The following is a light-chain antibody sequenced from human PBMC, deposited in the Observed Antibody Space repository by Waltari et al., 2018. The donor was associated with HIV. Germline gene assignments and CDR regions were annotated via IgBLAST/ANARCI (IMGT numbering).Light chain of an antibody. CDR1: RSNLATRS. CDR3: SVWDVTRNGLV. J-gene: IGLJ2*01. V-gene: IGLV1-44*01. CDR2: TTT. Sequence: QPLLTQSPSASRTPGQRFNISCFGPRSNLATRSAPSYQHVPGTPPKRLHFTTTARPSGGPDRFSGSKYGTFASLAITGFHSQDEADYYCSVWDVTRNGLVFGGGTRLSVL.